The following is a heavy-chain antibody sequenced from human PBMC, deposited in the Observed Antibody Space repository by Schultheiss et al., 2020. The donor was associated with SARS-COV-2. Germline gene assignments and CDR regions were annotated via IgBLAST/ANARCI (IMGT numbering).Heavy chain of an antibody. CDR3: ARGQPHYDILTGYYRSYYYGMDV. CDR1: GGSISSGGYY. J-gene: IGHJ6*02. V-gene: IGHV4-31*03. D-gene: IGHD3-9*01. Sequence: SETLSLTCTVSGGSISSGGYYWSWIRQHPGKGLEWIGYIYYSGSTYYNPSLKSRVTISVDTSKNQFSLKLSSVTAADTAVYYCARGQPHYDILTGYYRSYYYGMDVWGQGTTVTVSS. CDR2: IYYSGST.